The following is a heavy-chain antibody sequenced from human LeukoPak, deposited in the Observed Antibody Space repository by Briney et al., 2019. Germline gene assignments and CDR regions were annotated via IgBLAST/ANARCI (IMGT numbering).Heavy chain of an antibody. CDR3: ARVQGYCSSTSCDNWFDP. CDR2: IYTSGST. J-gene: IGHJ5*02. CDR1: GGSISSYY. D-gene: IGHD2-2*01. Sequence: KPSETLSLTCTVSGGSISSYYWSWIRQPAGKGLEWIGRIYTSGSTNYNPSLKSRVTMSVDTSKNQFSLKLSSVTAADTAVYYCARVQGYCSSTSCDNWFDPWGQGTLVTVSS. V-gene: IGHV4-4*07.